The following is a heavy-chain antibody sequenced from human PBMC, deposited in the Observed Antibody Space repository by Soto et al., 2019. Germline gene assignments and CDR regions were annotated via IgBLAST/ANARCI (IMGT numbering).Heavy chain of an antibody. D-gene: IGHD6-13*01. V-gene: IGHV3-30*18. CDR1: GFTFSSYG. CDR2: ISYDGSNK. Sequence: QVQLVESGGGVVQPGRSLRLSCAASGFTFSSYGMHWVRQAPGKGLEWVALISYDGSNKYYADSVKGRFTISRDNSKNTLYLQMNSLRAEDTAVYYCAKDENSSSWPNYNYYGMDVWGQGTTVTVSS. J-gene: IGHJ6*02. CDR3: AKDENSSSWPNYNYYGMDV.